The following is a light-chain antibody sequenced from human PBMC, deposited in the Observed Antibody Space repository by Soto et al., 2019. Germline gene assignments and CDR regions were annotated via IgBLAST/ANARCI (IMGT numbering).Light chain of an antibody. Sequence: QSVLTQPPSVSGAPGQRVTISCTGSSSNIGAGYGVHWYQQLPGTAPKLLIYGNSNRPSGVPDRFSGSKSGTSASLAITGLQAEDEADYYCQSYDSSLSGLNYVFGTGTKVTVL. CDR1: SSNIGAGYG. J-gene: IGLJ1*01. CDR3: QSYDSSLSGLNYV. CDR2: GNS. V-gene: IGLV1-40*01.